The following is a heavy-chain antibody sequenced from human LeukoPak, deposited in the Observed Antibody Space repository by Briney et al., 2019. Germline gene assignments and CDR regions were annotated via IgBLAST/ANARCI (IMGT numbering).Heavy chain of an antibody. D-gene: IGHD2-15*01. J-gene: IGHJ4*02. CDR3: GRYCNGGSCYFDS. Sequence: GGSLRLSCAASGFTFSSYAMQWVRQAPGKGLEFVSGISNSGGSTYYANSVKSKFTISRDNSKNTLYLQMGSLRTEDTASCARGRYCNGGSCYFDSWGQGTLVSVSS. CDR1: GFTFSSYA. CDR2: ISNSGGST. V-gene: IGHV3-64*01.